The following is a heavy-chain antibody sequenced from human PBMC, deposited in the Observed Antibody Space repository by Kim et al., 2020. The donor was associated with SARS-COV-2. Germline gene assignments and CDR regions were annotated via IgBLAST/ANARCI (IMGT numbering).Heavy chain of an antibody. CDR3: ARGYCSGGSCYSNAFDI. CDR2: IIPILGIA. Sequence: SVKVSCKASGGTFSSYAISWVRQAPGQGLEWMGRIIPILGIANYAQKFQGRVTITADKSTSTAYMELSSLRSEDTAVYYCARGYCSGGSCYSNAFDIWGQGTIVTVSS. CDR1: GGTFSSYA. V-gene: IGHV1-69*04. D-gene: IGHD2-15*01. J-gene: IGHJ3*02.